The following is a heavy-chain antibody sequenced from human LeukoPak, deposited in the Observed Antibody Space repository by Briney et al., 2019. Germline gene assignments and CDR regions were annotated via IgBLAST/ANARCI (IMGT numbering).Heavy chain of an antibody. V-gene: IGHV4-61*01. D-gene: IGHD2-21*01. Sequence: PSETLSLTCTVSGGSITSDIFYWNWIRQPPGKGLEWIGHIYYSGSTNYNPSLKSRVTISIDTSKNQFSLKLSSVTAADTAVYYCARTAYARFFDLWGRGTLVTVSS. CDR1: GGSITSDIFY. J-gene: IGHJ2*01. CDR2: IYYSGST. CDR3: ARTAYARFFDL.